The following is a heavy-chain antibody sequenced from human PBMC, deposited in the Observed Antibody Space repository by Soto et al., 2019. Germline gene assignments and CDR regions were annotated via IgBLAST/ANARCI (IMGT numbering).Heavy chain of an antibody. J-gene: IGHJ4*02. CDR1: DGYVTHTSYY. D-gene: IGHD4-17*01. CDR3: VSQRTTVPTQAYFEY. Sequence: SETRSLRCTVSDGYVTHTSYYWGWIRQSPGKGVEWIGSFYXRGRIYSKSSVKSRVTISVDTSKNRFSLSLNSVTASDTAVYFCVSQRTTVPTQAYFEYGGPGALVTVSS. CDR2: FYXRGRI. V-gene: IGHV4-39*01.